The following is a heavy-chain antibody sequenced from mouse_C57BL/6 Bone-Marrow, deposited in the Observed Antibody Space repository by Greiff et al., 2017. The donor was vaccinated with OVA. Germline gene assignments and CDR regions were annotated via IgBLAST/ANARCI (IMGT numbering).Heavy chain of an antibody. CDR2: ISSGGDYI. Sequence: DVMLVESGEGLVKPGGSLKLSCAASGFTFSSYAMSWVRQTPEKRLEWVAYISSGGDYIYYADTVKGRFTISRDNARNTLYLQMSSLKSEDTAMYYCTRGSLPYYFDYWGQGTTLTVSS. J-gene: IGHJ2*01. CDR1: GFTFSSYA. CDR3: TRGSLPYYFDY. D-gene: IGHD1-1*02. V-gene: IGHV5-9-1*02.